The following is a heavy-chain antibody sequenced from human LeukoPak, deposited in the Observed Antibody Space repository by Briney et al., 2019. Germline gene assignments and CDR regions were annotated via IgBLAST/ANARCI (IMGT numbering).Heavy chain of an antibody. Sequence: ASVKVSCKASGYTFTGYYMHWVRQAPGQGLEWMGWISAYNGNTNYAQKLQGRVTMTTDTSTSTAYMELRSLRSDDTAVYYCAGASGGSSSWYFWFDPWGQGTLVTVSS. D-gene: IGHD6-13*01. CDR2: ISAYNGNT. J-gene: IGHJ5*02. CDR1: GYTFTGYY. V-gene: IGHV1-18*04. CDR3: AGASGGSSSWYFWFDP.